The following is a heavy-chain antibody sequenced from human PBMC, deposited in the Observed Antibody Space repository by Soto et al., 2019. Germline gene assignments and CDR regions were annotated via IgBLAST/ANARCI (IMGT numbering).Heavy chain of an antibody. J-gene: IGHJ5*02. CDR3: ARVGCSGGSCYSEKNWFDP. D-gene: IGHD2-15*01. Sequence: SETLSLTCTVSGGSISSYYWSWIRQPQGKGLEWIGYIYYSGSTNYNPSLKSRVTISVDTSKNQFSLKLSSVTAADTAVYYCARVGCSGGSCYSEKNWFDPWGQGTLVTVSS. V-gene: IGHV4-59*01. CDR1: GGSISSYY. CDR2: IYYSGST.